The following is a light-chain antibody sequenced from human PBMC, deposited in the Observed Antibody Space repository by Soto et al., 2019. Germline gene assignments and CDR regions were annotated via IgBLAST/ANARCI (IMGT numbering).Light chain of an antibody. CDR1: QNVNNF. CDR3: QQYNNWPPWT. CDR2: DAS. Sequence: EVVLTQSPATLSLSPGERATFSCRASQNVNNFLAWYQQKPGQAPRLLIYDASNRATGIPARFSGSGSGTEFTLTISRLQSEDVAVYYCQQYNNWPPWTFGPGTKVDI. V-gene: IGKV3D-15*01. J-gene: IGKJ1*01.